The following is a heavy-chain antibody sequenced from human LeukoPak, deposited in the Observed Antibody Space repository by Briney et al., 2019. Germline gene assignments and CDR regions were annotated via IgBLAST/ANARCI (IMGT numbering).Heavy chain of an antibody. V-gene: IGHV1-69*05. CDR2: IIPIFGTA. CDR3: ARGRYSSSWRGGVGALYYYYYYYMDV. J-gene: IGHJ6*03. Sequence: ASVKVSCKASGGTFSSYAICWVRQAPGQGLEWMGGIIPIFGTANYAQKFQGRVTITTDESTSTAYMELSSLRSEDTAVYYCARGRYSSSWRGGVGALYYYYYYYMDVWGKGTTVTVSS. D-gene: IGHD6-13*01. CDR1: GGTFSSYA.